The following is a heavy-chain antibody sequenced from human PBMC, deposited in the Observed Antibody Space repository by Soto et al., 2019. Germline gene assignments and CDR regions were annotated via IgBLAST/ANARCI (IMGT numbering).Heavy chain of an antibody. CDR2: INHSGST. J-gene: IGHJ4*01. CDR3: ARGIFAADPWYY. Sequence: SETLSVTCAVSGGSFSDNYWSWIRQPPGKGLEWIGEINHSGSTNYNPSLKSRVTISVDTSKNQFSLKLNSVTAADTAVYYCARGIFAADPWYYWGHGTLVTVSS. CDR1: GGSFSDNY. V-gene: IGHV4-34*01. D-gene: IGHD6-13*01.